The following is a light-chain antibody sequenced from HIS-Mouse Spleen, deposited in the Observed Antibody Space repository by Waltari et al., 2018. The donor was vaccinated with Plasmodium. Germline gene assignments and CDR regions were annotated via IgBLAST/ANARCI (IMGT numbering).Light chain of an antibody. CDR3: QQYNNWSFT. Sequence: EIVMTQSPATLSVSPGERATLSCRASQSVSNNLAWYQQKPDQAPRLLIYGASTRATGIPARFSGSGSGTEFTLTISSLQSEDFAVYYCQQYNNWSFTFGPGTKVDIK. J-gene: IGKJ3*01. CDR1: QSVSNN. V-gene: IGKV3-15*01. CDR2: GAS.